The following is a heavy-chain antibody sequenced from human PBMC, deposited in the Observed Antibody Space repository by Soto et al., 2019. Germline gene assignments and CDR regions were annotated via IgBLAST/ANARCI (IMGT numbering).Heavy chain of an antibody. V-gene: IGHV3-30-3*01. J-gene: IGHJ6*02. CDR1: GFTFSSYA. Sequence: QVQLVESGGGVVQPGRSLRLSCAASGFTFSSYAMHWVRQAPGKGLEWVAVISYDGSNKYYADSVKGRFTISRDNSKNTLCRQMNSLRAEDTAVYYCARDYYRFNSGYGFSMDVWGQGTTVTVSS. D-gene: IGHD5-12*01. CDR3: ARDYYRFNSGYGFSMDV. CDR2: ISYDGSNK.